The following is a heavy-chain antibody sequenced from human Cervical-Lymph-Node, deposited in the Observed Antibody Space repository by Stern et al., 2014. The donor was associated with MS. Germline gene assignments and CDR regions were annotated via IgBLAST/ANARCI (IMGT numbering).Heavy chain of an antibody. V-gene: IGHV4-31*03. J-gene: IGHJ3*01. D-gene: IGHD5-24*01. CDR1: SGAITIGGYH. CDR2: LHHSGGA. Sequence: DQLVESGPGLVKPSQTLSLTCTVSSGAITIGGYHWSWMRQHPGKGLEWSECLHHSGGAHSNPSLKSRVALSVDTSKNQCALRMNSVTAADTAVYYCARGDAYSPSHYWGEGAMVIVSS. CDR3: ARGDAYSPSHY.